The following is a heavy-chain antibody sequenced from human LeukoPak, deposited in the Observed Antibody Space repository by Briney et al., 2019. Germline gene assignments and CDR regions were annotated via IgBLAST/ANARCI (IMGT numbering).Heavy chain of an antibody. V-gene: IGHV4-59*08. J-gene: IGHJ1*01. D-gene: IGHD2-15*01. CDR3: ACSGYLGSEYFQH. CDR2: IYYSGST. Sequence: SETLSLTCTVSGDSISSYYWSWIRQPPGKGLEWIGYIYYSGSTNYNPSLKSRVTISVDTSKNQFSLKLSSVTAADTAVYYCACSGYLGSEYFQHWGQGTLVTVSS. CDR1: GDSISSYY.